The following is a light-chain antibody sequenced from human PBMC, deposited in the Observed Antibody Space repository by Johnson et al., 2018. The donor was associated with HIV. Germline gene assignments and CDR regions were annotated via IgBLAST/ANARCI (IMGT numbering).Light chain of an antibody. CDR1: SSNIGNNY. V-gene: IGLV1-51*02. J-gene: IGLJ1*01. Sequence: QSMLTQPPSVSAAPGQKVTISCSGSSSNIGNNYVSWYQQLPGTAPKLLIYENNKRPSGIPDRFSGSKSGTSATLGITGLQTGDEADHYCGTWYSRLSTYVFGTGTKVTVL. CDR3: GTWYSRLSTYV. CDR2: ENN.